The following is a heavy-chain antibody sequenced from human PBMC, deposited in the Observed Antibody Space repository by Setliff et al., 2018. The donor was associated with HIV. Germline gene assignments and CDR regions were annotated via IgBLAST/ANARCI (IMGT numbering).Heavy chain of an antibody. J-gene: IGHJ3*02. Sequence: ASVKVSCKASGGTFSSYAISWVRQAPGQGLEWMGVINPSTGGTSFAQKFQGRVTMTTGTPTSTVSMQLSSLTSEDTAVYYCARDQGEAAARWDAFDIWGQGTLVTVSS. V-gene: IGHV1-46*01. CDR3: ARDQGEAAARWDAFDI. CDR2: INPSTGGT. CDR1: GGTFSSYA. D-gene: IGHD6-13*01.